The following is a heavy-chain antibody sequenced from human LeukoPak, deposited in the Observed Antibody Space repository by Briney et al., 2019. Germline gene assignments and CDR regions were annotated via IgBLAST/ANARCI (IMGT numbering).Heavy chain of an antibody. Sequence: SGGSLRLSCAASGFTFSSYGMHWVRQAPGKGLEWVAFIRYDGSNKYYADSVKGRFTISRDNSKNTLYLQMNSLRAEGTAVYYCAKAGGDYYYYYYMDVWGKGTTVTVSS. V-gene: IGHV3-30*02. D-gene: IGHD6-25*01. CDR2: IRYDGSNK. J-gene: IGHJ6*03. CDR1: GFTFSSYG. CDR3: AKAGGDYYYYYYMDV.